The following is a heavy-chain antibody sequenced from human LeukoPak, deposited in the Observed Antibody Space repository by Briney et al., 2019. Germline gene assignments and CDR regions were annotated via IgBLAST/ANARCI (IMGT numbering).Heavy chain of an antibody. Sequence: GGSLRLSCAASGFTFSSYEMNWVRQAPGKGLEWVSYISSSGSTIYYADSVKGRFTISRDNAKNSLYLQMNSLRAEDTAVYYCARGLKDIVVAVAEPSFDYWGQGTLVTVSS. CDR1: GFTFSSYE. CDR3: ARGLKDIVVAVAEPSFDY. D-gene: IGHD2-15*01. J-gene: IGHJ4*02. CDR2: ISSSGSTI. V-gene: IGHV3-48*03.